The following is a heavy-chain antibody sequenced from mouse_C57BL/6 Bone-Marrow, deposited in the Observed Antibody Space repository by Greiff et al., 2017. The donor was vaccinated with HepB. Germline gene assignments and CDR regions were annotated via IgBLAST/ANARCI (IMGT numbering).Heavy chain of an antibody. J-gene: IGHJ3*01. CDR2: IYPGSGNT. Sequence: VQLQQSGAELVRPGASVKLSCKASGYTFTDYYINWVKQRPGQGLEWIARIYPGSGNTYYNEKFKGKATLTAEKSSSTAYMQLSSLTSEDSAVYFCARSNGPFAYWGQGTLVTVSA. CDR3: ARSNGPFAY. CDR1: GYTFTDYY. V-gene: IGHV1-76*01.